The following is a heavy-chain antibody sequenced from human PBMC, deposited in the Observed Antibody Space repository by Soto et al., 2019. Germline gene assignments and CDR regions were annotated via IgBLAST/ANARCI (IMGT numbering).Heavy chain of an antibody. CDR1: GFTFSSYS. J-gene: IGHJ4*02. CDR3: ARAMLYYYDSSGYSYYFDY. D-gene: IGHD3-22*01. V-gene: IGHV3-48*02. Sequence: EVQLVESGGGLVQPGGSLRLSCAASGFTFSSYSMNWVRQAPGKGLEWVSYISSSSSTIYYADSVKGRFNISRDNAKNSLYLPMNSLRDEDTAVYYCARAMLYYYDSSGYSYYFDYWGQGTLVTVSS. CDR2: ISSSSSTI.